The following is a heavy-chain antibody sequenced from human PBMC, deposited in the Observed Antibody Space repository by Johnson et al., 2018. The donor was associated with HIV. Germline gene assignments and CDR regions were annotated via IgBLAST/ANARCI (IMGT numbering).Heavy chain of an antibody. Sequence: VQLVESGGGLVQPGGSLRLSCAASGFTFSSYAMSWVRQAPGKGLEWVSVIYSGGSTYYADSVKGRFTISRDNSKNTLYLQMNSLRAEDTAVYYCAREGSSGWYGGGDSLSAFDIWGQGTMVTVSS. J-gene: IGHJ3*02. CDR2: IYSGGST. V-gene: IGHV3-66*02. CDR3: AREGSSGWYGGGDSLSAFDI. CDR1: GFTFSSYA. D-gene: IGHD6-19*01.